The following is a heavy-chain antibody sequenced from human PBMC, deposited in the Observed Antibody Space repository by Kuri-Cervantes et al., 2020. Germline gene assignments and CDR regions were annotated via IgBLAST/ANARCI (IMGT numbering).Heavy chain of an antibody. D-gene: IGHD3-22*01. CDR3: AREGRDSSSLWAFDI. V-gene: IGHV4-59*12. CDR1: GGSISSYY. Sequence: SETLSLTCTVSGGSISSYYWSWIRQPPGKGLEWIGYIYYSGSTNYNPSLKSRVTMSVDTSKNQFSLKLSSVTAADTAVYYCAREGRDSSSLWAFDIWGQGTMVTVSS. CDR2: IYYSGST. J-gene: IGHJ3*02.